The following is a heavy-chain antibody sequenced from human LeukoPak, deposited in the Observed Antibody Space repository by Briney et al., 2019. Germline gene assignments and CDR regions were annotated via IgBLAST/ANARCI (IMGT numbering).Heavy chain of an antibody. CDR3: ARDPYSSSWANYYYYYYMDV. CDR1: GYTFTSYG. Sequence: ASMKVSCKASGYTFTSYGISWVRQAPGQGLEWMGWISAYNGNTNYAQKLQGRVTMTTDTSTSTAYMELRSLRSDDTAVYYCARDPYSSSWANYYYYYYMDVWGKGTTVTVSS. CDR2: ISAYNGNT. D-gene: IGHD6-13*01. J-gene: IGHJ6*03. V-gene: IGHV1-18*01.